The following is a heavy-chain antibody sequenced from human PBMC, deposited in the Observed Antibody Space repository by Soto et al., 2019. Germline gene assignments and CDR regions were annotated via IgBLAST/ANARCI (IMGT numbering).Heavy chain of an antibody. Sequence: PGGSLRLSCAASGFTFSSYWMSWVRQAPGKGLEWVANIKQDGSEKYYVDSVKGRFTISRDNAKNSLYLQMNSLRAEDTAVYYCARDDRVGLELLVLFGMDVWGQGTTVTVSS. D-gene: IGHD1-7*01. V-gene: IGHV3-7*01. CDR2: IKQDGSEK. J-gene: IGHJ6*02. CDR3: ARDDRVGLELLVLFGMDV. CDR1: GFTFSSYW.